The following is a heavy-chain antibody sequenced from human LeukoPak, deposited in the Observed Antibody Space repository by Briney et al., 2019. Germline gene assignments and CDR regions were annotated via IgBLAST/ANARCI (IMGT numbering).Heavy chain of an antibody. CDR3: AKDKATDYY. CDR1: GFTFSSYA. D-gene: IGHD5-12*01. Sequence: PGGSLRLSCAASGFTFSSYAMSWVRQDPGKGLEWVSAISGSGRSTYYADSVKGRFTISRDNSKNTLFLQMDSLRAEDTAVYYCAKDKATDYYWGQGTLVTVSS. V-gene: IGHV3-23*01. J-gene: IGHJ4*02. CDR2: ISGSGRST.